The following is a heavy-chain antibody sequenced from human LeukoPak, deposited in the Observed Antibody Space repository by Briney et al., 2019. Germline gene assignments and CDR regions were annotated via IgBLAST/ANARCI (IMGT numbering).Heavy chain of an antibody. CDR2: IYYSGST. J-gene: IGHJ6*03. V-gene: IGHV4-59*01. CDR3: ARELGYYYMDV. CDR1: GVSMSSYY. Sequence: SETLSLTCTVSGVSMSSYYWSWIRQPPGKGLEWIGYIYYSGSTNYNPSLKSRVTISLDTSKNQFSLKLSSVTAADTAVYYCARELGYYYMDVWGKGTTVTVSS.